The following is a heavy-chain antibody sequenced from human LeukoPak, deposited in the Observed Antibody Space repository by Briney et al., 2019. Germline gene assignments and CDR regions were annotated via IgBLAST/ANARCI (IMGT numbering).Heavy chain of an antibody. V-gene: IGHV3-23*01. CDR2: MSPTGNTF. D-gene: IGHD2-2*01. CDR3: AKQGSETSPKYHDY. J-gene: IGHJ4*02. Sequence: GGSLRLSCAASGFAFGTYAMTWVRQAPGKGLGWVSSMSPTGNTFYYADSVKGRFTISRDNSKNTVYLQMNSLRADDTAVYYCAKQGSETSPKYHDYWGQGALVTVSS. CDR1: GFAFGTYA.